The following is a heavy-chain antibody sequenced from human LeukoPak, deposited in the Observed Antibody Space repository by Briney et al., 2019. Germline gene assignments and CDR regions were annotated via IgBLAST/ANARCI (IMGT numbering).Heavy chain of an antibody. CDR2: INAGNGNT. CDR1: GYTFINYA. Sequence: ASVKVSCKASGYTFINYAIHWVRLAPGQRLEWMGWINAGNGNTKYSQKFQGRVTITSDTSASTASMELSSLRCEDTAIYYCARQHTIGTTGCNFDYWGQGTLVTVSS. D-gene: IGHD1-1*01. CDR3: ARQHTIGTTGCNFDY. V-gene: IGHV1-3*01. J-gene: IGHJ4*02.